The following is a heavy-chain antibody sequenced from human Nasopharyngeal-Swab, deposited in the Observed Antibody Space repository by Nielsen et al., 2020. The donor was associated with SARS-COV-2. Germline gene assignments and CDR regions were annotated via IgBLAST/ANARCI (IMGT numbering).Heavy chain of an antibody. Sequence: WVRQAPGQGLEWMGWINPNSGGTNYAQEFQGRVTITRDTPASTAYMELSSLRSEDTAIYYCARDLGGYYYYMDVWGKGTTVTVSS. D-gene: IGHD3-16*01. V-gene: IGHV1-2*02. CDR2: INPNSGGT. CDR3: ARDLGGYYYYMDV. J-gene: IGHJ6*03.